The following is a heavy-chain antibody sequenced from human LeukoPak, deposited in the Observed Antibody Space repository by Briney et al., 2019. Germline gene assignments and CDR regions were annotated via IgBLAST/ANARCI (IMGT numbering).Heavy chain of an antibody. V-gene: IGHV3-23*01. Sequence: PGGSLRLSCAASGFTFSTYAMSWVRQTPGKGREWVSSITIRDGTTYHADSVRGPFTISRDNSENTLYLQMNSLRAEDSALYYCARDRPNYYGSDGHYYRRDGDYWGQGTLVTVSS. J-gene: IGHJ4*02. D-gene: IGHD3-22*01. CDR2: ITIRDGTT. CDR3: ARDRPNYYGSDGHYYRRDGDY. CDR1: GFTFSTYA.